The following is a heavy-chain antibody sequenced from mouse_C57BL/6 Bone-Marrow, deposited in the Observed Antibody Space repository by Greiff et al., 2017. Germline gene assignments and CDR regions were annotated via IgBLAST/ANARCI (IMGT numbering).Heavy chain of an antibody. D-gene: IGHD1-1*01. V-gene: IGHV6-3*01. Sequence: EVKLVESGGGLVQPGGSMKLSCVASGFTFSNYWMNWVRQSPEKGLEWVAQIRLKSDNYATHYAESVKGRFTISRDDSKSSVYLQMNNLRAEDTGIYYCTPPYYYGSSYDYYAMDYWGQGTSVTVSS. CDR2: IRLKSDNYAT. CDR3: TPPYYYGSSYDYYAMDY. J-gene: IGHJ4*01. CDR1: GFTFSNYW.